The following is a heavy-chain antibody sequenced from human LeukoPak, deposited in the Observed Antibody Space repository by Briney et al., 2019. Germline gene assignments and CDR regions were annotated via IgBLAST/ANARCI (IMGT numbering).Heavy chain of an antibody. V-gene: IGHV3-74*03. CDR2: VNSDGRFT. J-gene: IGHJ5*02. Sequence: PGGSLRLSCAGSGFFFSNYGMHWVRQAPGEGLVWVSRVNSDGRFTKYADSVKGRFTISRDNAKNTLYLQMNSLRAEDTAMYYCVRSDWFDNWGQGTLVTVSS. CDR1: GFFFSNYG. CDR3: VRSDWFDN.